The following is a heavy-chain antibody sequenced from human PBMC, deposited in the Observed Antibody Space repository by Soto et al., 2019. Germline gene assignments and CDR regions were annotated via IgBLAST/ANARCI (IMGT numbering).Heavy chain of an antibody. CDR3: ARVSHCSGGSCYGKFDY. J-gene: IGHJ4*02. Sequence: GGSLRLSCAASGLTFSSYGMHWVRQAPGKGLEWVAVIWYDGSNKYYADSVKGRFTISRDNSKNTLYLQMNSLRAEDTAVYYCARVSHCSGGSCYGKFDYWGQGTLVTVSS. D-gene: IGHD2-15*01. CDR2: IWYDGSNK. V-gene: IGHV3-33*01. CDR1: GLTFSSYG.